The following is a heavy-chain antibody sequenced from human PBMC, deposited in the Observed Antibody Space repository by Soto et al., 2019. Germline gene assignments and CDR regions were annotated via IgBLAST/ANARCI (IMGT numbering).Heavy chain of an antibody. Sequence: QVQLVESGGGVVQPGRSLRLSCAASGFTFSSYGMHWVRQAPGKGLEWVAVISYDGSNKYYADSVKGRFTISRDNSKNTLYLQMNSLRAEDTAVYYCVGILVWFGELTFDYWGQGTLVTVSS. CDR3: VGILVWFGELTFDY. J-gene: IGHJ4*02. CDR2: ISYDGSNK. D-gene: IGHD3-10*01. CDR1: GFTFSSYG. V-gene: IGHV3-30*03.